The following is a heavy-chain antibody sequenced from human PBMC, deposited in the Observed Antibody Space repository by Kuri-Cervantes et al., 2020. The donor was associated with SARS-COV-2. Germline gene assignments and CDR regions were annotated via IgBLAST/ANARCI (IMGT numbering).Heavy chain of an antibody. V-gene: IGHV1-2*02. Sequence: ASVKVSCKASGYTFTSYDINWVRQAPGQGLEWMGWINPNSGGTNYAQKFQGRVTMTRDTSISTAYMELSRLRSDDTAVYYCARGGLRYSNTILTWFDPWGQGTLVTVSS. CDR2: INPNSGGT. CDR1: GYTFTSYD. J-gene: IGHJ5*02. CDR3: ARGGLRYSNTILTWFDP. D-gene: IGHD4-11*01.